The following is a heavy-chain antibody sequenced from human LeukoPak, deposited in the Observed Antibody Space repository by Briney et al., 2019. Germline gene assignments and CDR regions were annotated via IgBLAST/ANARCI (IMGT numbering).Heavy chain of an antibody. J-gene: IGHJ6*03. V-gene: IGHV3-30*02. D-gene: IGHD3-10*01. Sequence: SCKASGYTFTGYYMHWVRQAPGKGLEWVAFIRYDGNNKYYADSVKGRFTVSRDSSKNTMYLQMNSLRAEDTAAYYCAKGPDYYGSGSYLWYMDVWGKGTTVIISS. CDR2: IRYDGNNK. CDR1: GYTFTGYY. CDR3: AKGPDYYGSGSYLWYMDV.